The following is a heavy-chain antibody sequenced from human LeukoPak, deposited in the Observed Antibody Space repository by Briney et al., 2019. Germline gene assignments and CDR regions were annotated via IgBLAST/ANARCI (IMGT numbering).Heavy chain of an antibody. V-gene: IGHV3-74*01. CDR2: INSDGTTT. CDR3: VRDGGVSNSYFDY. J-gene: IGHJ4*02. CDR1: GFTFSSYW. D-gene: IGHD4-11*01. Sequence: GGSLRLSCAASGFTFSSYWMHWVRQAPGKGLVWVSRINSDGTTTTYADSVKGQFTISRDNAKNTLYLQMNSLRAEDTAVYYCVRDGGVSNSYFDYWGQGTLVTVSS.